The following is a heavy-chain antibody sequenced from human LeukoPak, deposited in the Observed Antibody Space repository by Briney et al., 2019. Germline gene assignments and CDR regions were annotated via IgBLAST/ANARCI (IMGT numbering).Heavy chain of an antibody. V-gene: IGHV4-59*01. CDR1: GGSISSYY. D-gene: IGHD1-1*01. CDR2: IYYSGST. J-gene: IGHJ4*02. CDR3: ARTGTTGDYFDY. Sequence: SETLSLTCTVSGGSISSYYWSWIRQPPGRGLDCIGYIYYSGSTNYNPSLKSRVTISVDTSRNQFSLQLSSVTAADTAVYYCARTGTTGDYFDYWGQGTLVTVSS.